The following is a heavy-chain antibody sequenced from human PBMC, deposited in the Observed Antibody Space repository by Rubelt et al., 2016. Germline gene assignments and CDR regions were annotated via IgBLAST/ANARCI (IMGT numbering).Heavy chain of an antibody. Sequence: QVQLQESGPGLVKPSQTLSLTCTVSGGSISSGGYYWSWIRQHPGKGLEWIGYIYYSGCTYYNPSLKCRVTISVDTSKNQFALKLSFVTAADTAVYYCARGAPSSGWYFYDYWGQGTLVTVSS. CDR3: ARGAPSSGWYFYDY. D-gene: IGHD6-19*01. CDR2: IYYSGCT. J-gene: IGHJ4*02. V-gene: IGHV4-31*03. CDR1: GGSISSGGYY.